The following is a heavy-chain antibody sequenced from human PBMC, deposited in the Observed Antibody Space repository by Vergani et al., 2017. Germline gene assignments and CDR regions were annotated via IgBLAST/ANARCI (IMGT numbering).Heavy chain of an antibody. Sequence: EVQLVQSGAEVRKPGATVKIPCKVSGYTFGDYYMHWVHQAPGKGLEWMGLIDPENGKTTYAERFQGRVTFTADTSTDTAYLELNNLRSEDTAIYYCASLGLAAAAVFFDYWGQGSLVTVSS. J-gene: IGHJ4*02. V-gene: IGHV1-69-2*01. D-gene: IGHD6-13*01. CDR2: IDPENGKT. CDR3: ASLGLAAAAVFFDY. CDR1: GYTFGDYY.